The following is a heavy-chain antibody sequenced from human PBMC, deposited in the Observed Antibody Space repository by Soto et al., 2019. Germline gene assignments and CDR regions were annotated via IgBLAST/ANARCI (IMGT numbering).Heavy chain of an antibody. D-gene: IGHD2-15*01. CDR2: INPNSGGT. V-gene: IGHV1-2*04. J-gene: IGHJ6*02. CDR1: GYTFTCYY. CDR3: ARDRMRYCSGGSCYAGYYYGMDV. Sequence: ASVKVSCKASGYTFTCYYMHWVRQAPGQGLEWMGWINPNSGGTNYAQKFQGWVTMTRDTSISTAYMELSRLGSDDTAVYYCARDRMRYCSGGSCYAGYYYGMDVWGQRTTVTVSS.